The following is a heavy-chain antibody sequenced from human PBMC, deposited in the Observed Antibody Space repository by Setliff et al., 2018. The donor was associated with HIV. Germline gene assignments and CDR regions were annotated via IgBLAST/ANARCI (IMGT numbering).Heavy chain of an antibody. CDR3: ATAPGYYDSSPFDW. V-gene: IGHV3-74*01. CDR1: GFTFGDYA. CDR2: IETDGTSI. Sequence: GGSLRLSCTASGFTFGDYAMSWVRQAPGKGLVWVSRIETDGTSITYADSVKGRFTISRDNAKNTLYLHMNSLRTEDTAVYYCATAPGYYDSSPFDWWGPGTLVTVSS. D-gene: IGHD3-22*01. J-gene: IGHJ4*02.